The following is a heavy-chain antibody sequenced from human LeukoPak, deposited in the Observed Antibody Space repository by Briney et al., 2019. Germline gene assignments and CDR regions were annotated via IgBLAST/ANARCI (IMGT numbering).Heavy chain of an antibody. D-gene: IGHD3-10*01. CDR1: GFTVCTKY. CDR3: ARVGDHFHWYLDL. Sequence: GGSLRLSCAASGFTVCTKYMNWVRQAPGKGLEWVSILYSGSDTYYANSVKGRFTISRDSSKNILFLQMNDLRAEDTAVYYCARVGDHFHWYLDLWGRGTLVTVSS. J-gene: IGHJ2*01. CDR2: LYSGSDT. V-gene: IGHV3-53*01.